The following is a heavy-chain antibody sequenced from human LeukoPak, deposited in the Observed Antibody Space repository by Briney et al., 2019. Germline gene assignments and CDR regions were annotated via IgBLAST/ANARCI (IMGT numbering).Heavy chain of an antibody. D-gene: IGHD2-15*01. Sequence: SETLSLTCTVSGGSVSSGSYYWSWIRQPPGKGLEWIGYIYYSGSTNYNPSLKSRVTISVDTSKNQFSLKLSSVTAADTAAYYCATALRGDCSGGSCYPVSFDYWGQGTLVTVSS. CDR1: GGSVSSGSYY. J-gene: IGHJ4*02. V-gene: IGHV4-61*01. CDR3: ATALRGDCSGGSCYPVSFDY. CDR2: IYYSGST.